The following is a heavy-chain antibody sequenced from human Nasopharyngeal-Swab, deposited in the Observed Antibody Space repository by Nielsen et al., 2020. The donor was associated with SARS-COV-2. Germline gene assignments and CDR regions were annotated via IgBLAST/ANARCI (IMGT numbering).Heavy chain of an antibody. V-gene: IGHV4-39*01. CDR3: ANTQWLGRDYFDY. J-gene: IGHJ4*02. Sequence: IRQPPGKGLEWIGSIYYSGSTYYNPSLKSRVTISVDTSKNQFPLKLRAVTAADTAVYYCANTQWLGRDYFDYWGQGTLVTVSS. D-gene: IGHD6-19*01. CDR2: IYYSGST.